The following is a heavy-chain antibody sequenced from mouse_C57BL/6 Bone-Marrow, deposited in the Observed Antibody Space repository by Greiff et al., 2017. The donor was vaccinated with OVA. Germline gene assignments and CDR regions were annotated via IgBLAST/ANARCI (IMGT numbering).Heavy chain of an antibody. CDR1: GYTFTSYW. Sequence: QVQLQQPGAELVMPGASVKLSCKASGYTFTSYWMNWVKQRPGQGLELIGEIDPFDSYNNYNQKFKGKSTLNVDKSSSTAYMQLSSLTSEDSAVYYCARDWKNGSFYAMDYWGQGTSVTVSS. J-gene: IGHJ4*01. D-gene: IGHD1-1*01. CDR2: IDPFDSYN. V-gene: IGHV1-69*01. CDR3: ARDWKNGSFYAMDY.